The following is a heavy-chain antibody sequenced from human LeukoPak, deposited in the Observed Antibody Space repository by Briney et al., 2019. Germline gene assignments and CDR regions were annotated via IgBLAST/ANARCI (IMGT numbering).Heavy chain of an antibody. J-gene: IGHJ4*02. CDR1: GFRFGDFA. D-gene: IGHD2-15*01. Sequence: GGSLRLSCEASGFRFGDFAMSWVRQTPGKGLEWVSVISASGANTYYADSVKGRFTSSRDNSKNILYLQMFSLRAEDAAVYYCAKVGENVLRIYPHLYYFDSWGQGTLVAVSS. V-gene: IGHV3-23*01. CDR3: AKVGENVLRIYPHLYYFDS. CDR2: ISASGANT.